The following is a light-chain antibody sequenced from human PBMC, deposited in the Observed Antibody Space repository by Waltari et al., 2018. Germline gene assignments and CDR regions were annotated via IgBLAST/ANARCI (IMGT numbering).Light chain of an antibody. Sequence: ELVLTQSPDPLSLSPGDRATLSCRAGQSVSRTLPWYQQKPGQAPRLLIYDASSRATGVPDRCSGSGSGTDFSLTISRLEPEDFAVYYCQKYGTLPATFGQGSKVEIK. CDR1: QSVSRT. CDR2: DAS. CDR3: QKYGTLPAT. V-gene: IGKV3-20*01. J-gene: IGKJ1*01.